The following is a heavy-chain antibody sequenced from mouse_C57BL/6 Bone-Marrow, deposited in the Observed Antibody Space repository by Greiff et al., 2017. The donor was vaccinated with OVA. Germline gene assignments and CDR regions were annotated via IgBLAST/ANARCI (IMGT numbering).Heavy chain of an antibody. Sequence: VQLQQSGAELVRPGASVTLSCKASGYTFTDYEMHWVKQTPVHGLEWIGAIDPETGGTAYNQKFKGKAILTADKSSSTAYMELRSLTSEDSAVYYCTRPSITTVVDWYFDVWGTGTTVTVSS. D-gene: IGHD1-1*01. CDR2: IDPETGGT. J-gene: IGHJ1*03. CDR3: TRPSITTVVDWYFDV. CDR1: GYTFTDYE. V-gene: IGHV1-15*01.